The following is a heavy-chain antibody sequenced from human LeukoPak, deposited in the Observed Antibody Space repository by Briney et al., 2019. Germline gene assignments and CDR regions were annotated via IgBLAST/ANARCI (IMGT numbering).Heavy chain of an antibody. CDR2: INPNSGGT. Sequence: ASVKVSCKASGYTFTSYDINWVRQAPGQGLEWMGWINPNSGGTNYAQEFQGRVTMTRDTSISTAYMELSRLRSDDTAVYYCARAQKGVTIVVVPAAPGYWGQGTLVTVSS. CDR3: ARAQKGVTIVVVPAAPGY. D-gene: IGHD2-2*01. J-gene: IGHJ4*02. V-gene: IGHV1-2*02. CDR1: GYTFTSYD.